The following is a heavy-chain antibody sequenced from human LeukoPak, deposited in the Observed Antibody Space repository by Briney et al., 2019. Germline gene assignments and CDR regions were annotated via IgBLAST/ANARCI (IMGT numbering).Heavy chain of an antibody. D-gene: IGHD5-24*01. CDR3: ARRDGYDSTTFDY. V-gene: IGHV5-51*01. CDR2: IYPGDSDT. J-gene: IGHJ4*02. CDR1: GYTFTTYW. Sequence: GESLKISCKGSGYTFTTYWIGWVRQMPGKGLEWVGIIYPGDSDTRYSPSFQGQVTISADKSISTAYLQWSILKASDTAMYYCARRDGYDSTTFDYWGQGTLVTVSS.